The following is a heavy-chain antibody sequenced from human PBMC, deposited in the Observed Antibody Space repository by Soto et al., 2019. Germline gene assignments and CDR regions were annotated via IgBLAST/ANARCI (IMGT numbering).Heavy chain of an antibody. CDR3: ARGFSSGPGHLSYP. D-gene: IGHD3-22*01. J-gene: IGHJ5*02. CDR1: GGSISSGYYY. V-gene: IGHV4-30-4*01. Sequence: SETLSLTCTVSGGSISSGYYYWSWIRQPPGKGLEWIGYIYYSGSTYYNPSLKSRVTISVDTSKNQFSLKLSSVTAADTAVYYCARGFSSGPGHLSYPWGQGTLVTVSS. CDR2: IYYSGST.